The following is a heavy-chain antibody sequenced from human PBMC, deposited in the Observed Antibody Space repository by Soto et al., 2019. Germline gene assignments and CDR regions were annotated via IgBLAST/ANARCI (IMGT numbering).Heavy chain of an antibody. CDR3: ARSYPNTIFGVVPSRGLDV. CDR2: IHYSGST. J-gene: IGHJ6*02. V-gene: IGHV4-59*01. D-gene: IGHD3-3*01. CDR1: GVSISSNY. Sequence: PSETLSLTCIASGVSISSNYWSWIRQPPGQGLEWIGYIHYSGSTNFNPSLKNRVVMSVDTSKNQFSLRLSSVTAADTAVYYCARSYPNTIFGVVPSRGLDVWGQGATVTVSS.